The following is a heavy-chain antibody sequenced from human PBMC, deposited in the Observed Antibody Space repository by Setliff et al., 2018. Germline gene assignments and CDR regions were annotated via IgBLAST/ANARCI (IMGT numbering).Heavy chain of an antibody. CDR2: IYYSGST. J-gene: IGHJ4*02. CDR3: ASTPDGDLYYNFWSGYYLTLDY. D-gene: IGHD3-3*01. Sequence: PSETLSLTCTVSGGSISSSSYYWGWIRQPPGKGLEWIGSIYYSGSTYYNPSLKSRVTISVDTSKNQFSLKLSSVTAADTAVYYCASTPDGDLYYNFWSGYYLTLDYWGQGTLVTVLL. CDR1: GGSISSSSYY. V-gene: IGHV4-39*07.